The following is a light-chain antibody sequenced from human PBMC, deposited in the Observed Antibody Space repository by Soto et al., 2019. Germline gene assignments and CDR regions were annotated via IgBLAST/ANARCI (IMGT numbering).Light chain of an antibody. J-gene: IGKJ2*01. CDR1: QSVLYSSNNKNY. CDR2: WAS. V-gene: IGKV4-1*01. Sequence: DIVMTQSPDSLAVSLGERATINCKSSQSVLYSSNNKNYLAWYQQKPGQPPKLLIYWASTRESGVPDRFSGTGSGTDFTLTMSSLKAEDVAVYYCQQYYSTSYTFGHGTKLEIK. CDR3: QQYYSTSYT.